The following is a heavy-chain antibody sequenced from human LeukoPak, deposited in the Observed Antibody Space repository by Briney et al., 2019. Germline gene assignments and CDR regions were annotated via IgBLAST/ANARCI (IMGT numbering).Heavy chain of an antibody. CDR2: ISGDGGST. CDR1: GFIFNDYA. V-gene: IGHV3-43*02. CDR3: AKDILSEQWHDAFDI. J-gene: IGHJ3*02. D-gene: IGHD6-19*01. Sequence: GGSLRLSCAAPGFIFNDYAMYWVRQAPGKGLGWVSLISGDGGSTYYADSVKGRFTISRDNSKYSLFLQMNSLRTEDTALYYCAKDILSEQWHDAFDIWGQGTMVTVSS.